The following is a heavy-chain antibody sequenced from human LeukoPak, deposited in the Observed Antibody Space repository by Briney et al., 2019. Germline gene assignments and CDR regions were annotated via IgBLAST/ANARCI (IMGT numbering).Heavy chain of an antibody. D-gene: IGHD4-23*01. CDR2: IIPILGIA. CDR1: GGTFSSYA. Sequence: SVKVSCKASGGTFSSYAISWVRQAPGQGLEWMGRIIPILGIANYAQKFQGRVTITADKSTSTAYMELSSLRSEDTAVYYCARMGLRWSIYLFDYWGQGTLVTVSS. J-gene: IGHJ4*02. V-gene: IGHV1-69*04. CDR3: ARMGLRWSIYLFDY.